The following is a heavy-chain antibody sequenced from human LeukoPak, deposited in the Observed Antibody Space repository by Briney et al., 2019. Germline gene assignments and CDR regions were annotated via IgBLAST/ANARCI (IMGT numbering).Heavy chain of an antibody. J-gene: IGHJ3*02. CDR2: ISGSGGST. V-gene: IGHV3-23*01. D-gene: IGHD3-22*01. Sequence: GGTLRLSCAASGFTFSSYGMSWVRQAPGKGLEWVSAISGSGGSTYYADSVKGRFTISRDNSKNTLYLQMNSLRAEDTAVYYCAKDPSSGYIYGNAFDIWGQGTMVTVSS. CDR3: AKDPSSGYIYGNAFDI. CDR1: GFTFSSYG.